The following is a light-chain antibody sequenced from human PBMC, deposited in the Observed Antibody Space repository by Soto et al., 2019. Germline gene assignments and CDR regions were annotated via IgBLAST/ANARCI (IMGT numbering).Light chain of an antibody. J-gene: IGLJ1*01. Sequence: SYELTQPPSVSVSPGQTASITCSGDKLGDKYACWYQQKPGQSPVLVIYQDSKRPSGIPERFSGSNSGNTATLTISGTQAMEEADYYCQAWDSSTASVFGTGTKLTVL. V-gene: IGLV3-1*01. CDR2: QDS. CDR3: QAWDSSTASV. CDR1: KLGDKY.